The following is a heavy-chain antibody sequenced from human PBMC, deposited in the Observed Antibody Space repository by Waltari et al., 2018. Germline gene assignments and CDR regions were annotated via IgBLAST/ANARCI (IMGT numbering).Heavy chain of an antibody. J-gene: IGHJ4*02. V-gene: IGHV3-23*01. CDR1: GFTFSDYS. Sequence: VRLLESGGGLVQPGGSLRLSGAASGFTFSDYSISWVRQSPEKGLEWVSAISGSGHLAHYADSVKGRFTISRDNSKNTLYLQMNSLRAGDTAIYYCAKLWDLSGYWGQGALVTVSS. CDR3: AKLWDLSGY. CDR2: ISGSGHLA. D-gene: IGHD1-26*01.